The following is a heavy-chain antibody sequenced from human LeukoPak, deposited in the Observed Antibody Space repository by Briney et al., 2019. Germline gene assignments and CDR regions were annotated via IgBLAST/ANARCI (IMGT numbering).Heavy chain of an antibody. D-gene: IGHD5-18*01. Sequence: PGRSLRLSCAASGFTFSSYAIHWVRQAPGKGLEWVAVISYDGSNKYYADSVKGRFTISRDNSKNTLYLQINSLRGEDTAVYYCARDRSQRAYSCGPDGEWGQGTLVTVSS. CDR2: ISYDGSNK. CDR1: GFTFSSYA. CDR3: ARDRSQRAYSCGPDGE. V-gene: IGHV3-30*01. J-gene: IGHJ4*02.